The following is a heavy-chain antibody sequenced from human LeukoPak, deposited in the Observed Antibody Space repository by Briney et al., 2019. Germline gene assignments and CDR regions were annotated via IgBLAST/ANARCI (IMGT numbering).Heavy chain of an antibody. J-gene: IGHJ4*02. CDR3: AIGGGLLWMGEFPRFFDF. Sequence: GGSLRLSCAASGFTFSSYAMSWVRQAPGKGLEWISTISGGGGSTWYTDSVKGRFTISRDSSKNTMYLQMNSLRADDTAVYYCAIGGGLLWMGEFPRFFDFWGQGTLVTVSS. CDR2: ISGGGGST. V-gene: IGHV3-23*01. D-gene: IGHD3-16*01. CDR1: GFTFSSYA.